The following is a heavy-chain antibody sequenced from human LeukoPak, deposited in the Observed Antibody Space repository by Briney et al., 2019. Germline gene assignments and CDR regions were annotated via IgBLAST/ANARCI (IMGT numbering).Heavy chain of an antibody. CDR3: ARASVAAIDY. CDR1: GFTFSSYG. CDR2: IWYDGSNK. Sequence: GRSLRLSCAASGFTFSSYGMHWVRQAPGKGLEWVAVIWYDGSNKYYADSVKGRFTTSRDNSKNTLYLQMNSLRAEDTAVYYCARASVAAIDYWGQGTLVTVSS. J-gene: IGHJ4*02. V-gene: IGHV3-33*01. D-gene: IGHD1-26*01.